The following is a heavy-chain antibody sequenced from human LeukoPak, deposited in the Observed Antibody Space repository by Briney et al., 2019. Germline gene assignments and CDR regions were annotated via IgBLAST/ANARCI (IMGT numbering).Heavy chain of an antibody. CDR2: INHSGST. V-gene: IGHV4-34*01. D-gene: IGHD3-10*01. J-gene: IGHJ5*02. CDR3: ASRRFGELFSS. CDR1: GGSVSGYY. Sequence: SETLSLTCTVSGGSVSGYYWSWIRQPPGKGLEWIGEINHSGSTNYNPSLKSRVTISVDTSKNQFSLKLTSVTAADTAVYYCASRRFGELFSSWGQGTLVTVSS.